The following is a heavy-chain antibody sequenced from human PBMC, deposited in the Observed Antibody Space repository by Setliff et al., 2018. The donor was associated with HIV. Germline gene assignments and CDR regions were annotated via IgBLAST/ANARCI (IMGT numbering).Heavy chain of an antibody. J-gene: IGHJ6*02. Sequence: ASVKVSCKASGYTFPSYDINWVRQATGQGLEWMGWMNPNSGNTGYAQKFQGRLTMTRNTSISTVNMELSSLRSEDTAVYFCARAAITMIVVIANYGMDVWGQGTTVTVSS. V-gene: IGHV1-8*01. D-gene: IGHD3-22*01. CDR2: MNPNSGNT. CDR1: GYTFPSYD. CDR3: ARAAITMIVVIANYGMDV.